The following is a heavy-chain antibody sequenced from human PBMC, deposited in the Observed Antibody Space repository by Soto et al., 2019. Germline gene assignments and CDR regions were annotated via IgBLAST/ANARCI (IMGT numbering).Heavy chain of an antibody. D-gene: IGHD1-7*01. CDR1: GGSISSYY. CDR3: ARDSATGTTGTYYYYGMDV. Sequence: SETLSLTCTVSGGSISSYYWSWIRQPPGKGLEWIGYIYYSGSTNYNPSLKSRVTISVDTSKNQFSLKLSSVTAADTAVYYCARDSATGTTGTYYYYGMDVWGQGTTVTVSS. CDR2: IYYSGST. V-gene: IGHV4-59*01. J-gene: IGHJ6*02.